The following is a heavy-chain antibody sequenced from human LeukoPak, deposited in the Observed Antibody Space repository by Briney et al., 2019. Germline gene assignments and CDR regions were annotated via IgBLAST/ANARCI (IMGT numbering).Heavy chain of an antibody. V-gene: IGHV4-59*06. CDR1: GGSISSYY. Sequence: SETLSLTCTVSGGSISSYYWSWIRQHPGKGLEWIGYIYYSGSTYYNPSLKSRVTISVDTSKNQFSLKLSSVTAADTAVYYCARDKAVETSPDRNYDFWSGYYPYYYYYGMDVWGQGTTVTVSS. D-gene: IGHD3-3*01. CDR2: IYYSGST. CDR3: ARDKAVETSPDRNYDFWSGYYPYYYYYGMDV. J-gene: IGHJ6*02.